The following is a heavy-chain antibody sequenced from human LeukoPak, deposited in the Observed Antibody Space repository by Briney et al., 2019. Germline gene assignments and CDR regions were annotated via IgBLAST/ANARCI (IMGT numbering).Heavy chain of an antibody. CDR1: GFTFTTYG. CDR3: AKRGHYSINWYHYFDY. J-gene: IGHJ4*02. V-gene: IGHV3-30*18. D-gene: IGHD6-13*01. Sequence: GGSLRLSCAASGFTFTTYGLHWVRQAPGKGLEWAAAIASNGGSEYYADSVKGRFTISRDNSKNTLFLQMNSLRPDDTAVYYCAKRGHYSINWYHYFDYWGQGTLVTVSS. CDR2: IASNGGSE.